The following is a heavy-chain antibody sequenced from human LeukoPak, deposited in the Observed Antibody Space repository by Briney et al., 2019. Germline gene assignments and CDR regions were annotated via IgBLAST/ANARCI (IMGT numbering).Heavy chain of an antibody. Sequence: ASVKVSCKVSGYTLTELSMHWVRQATGQGLEWMGWMNTKSGNTGYAQKLQGRVTMSMDTSITTAYMELTSLRSDDTAVYYCVAMLYWGQGTLVTVSS. V-gene: IGHV1-8*01. CDR3: VAMLY. CDR1: GYTLTELS. J-gene: IGHJ4*02. D-gene: IGHD3-16*01. CDR2: MNTKSGNT.